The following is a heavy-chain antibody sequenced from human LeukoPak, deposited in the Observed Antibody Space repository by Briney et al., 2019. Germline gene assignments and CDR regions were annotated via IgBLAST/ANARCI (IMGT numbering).Heavy chain of an antibody. V-gene: IGHV1-8*01. CDR2: MNPNSGNT. CDR1: GYTFPSYD. Sequence: ASVKVSCKASGYTFPSYDINWVRQATGQGLEWMGWMNPNSGNTGYAQTFQGRVTMTRNTSISTAYMELSSLRSEDTAVYYCARGFRLTGTGSTPMDVWGKGTTVTVSS. D-gene: IGHD2-8*02. J-gene: IGHJ6*03. CDR3: ARGFRLTGTGSTPMDV.